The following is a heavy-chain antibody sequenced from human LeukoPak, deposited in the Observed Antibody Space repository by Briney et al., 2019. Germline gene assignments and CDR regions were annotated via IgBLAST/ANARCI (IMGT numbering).Heavy chain of an antibody. V-gene: IGHV1-69*01. CDR2: IIPIFGTA. CDR3: AKDFGSYYDSSGQGFDY. J-gene: IGHJ4*02. Sequence: SVKVSCKASGGTFSSYAISWVRQAPGRGLEWMGGIIPIFGTANYAQKFQGRVTITADESTSTAYMELSSLRSEDTALYYCAKDFGSYYDSSGQGFDYWGQGTLVTVSS. D-gene: IGHD3-22*01. CDR1: GGTFSSYA.